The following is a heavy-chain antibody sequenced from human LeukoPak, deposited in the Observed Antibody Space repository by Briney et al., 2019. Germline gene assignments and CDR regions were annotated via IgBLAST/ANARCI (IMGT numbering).Heavy chain of an antibody. CDR1: GYTFTGYY. J-gene: IGHJ6*03. D-gene: IGHD2-15*01. CDR2: IIPVFGTA. Sequence: GASVKVSCKASGYTFTGYYIHWVRQAPGQGLEWMGGIIPVFGTANYAEKFQDRVTITADKSTSTAYMELSSLRSEDTAMYYCAINQAGYCGGGSCYRHEFYYMDVWGKGTSVTVSS. V-gene: IGHV1-69*06. CDR3: AINQAGYCGGGSCYRHEFYYMDV.